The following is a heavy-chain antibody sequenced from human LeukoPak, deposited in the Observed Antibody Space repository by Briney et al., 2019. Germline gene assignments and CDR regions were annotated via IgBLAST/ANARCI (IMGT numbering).Heavy chain of an antibody. Sequence: SGGSLRLPCAASGFTFSSYWMHWVRQAPGKGLVWVSRINTDGSTSYADSVKGRFTISRDNAKNTLYLQMNSLRAEDTAVYYCARDWGGAFDLWGQGTMVTVSS. CDR3: ARDWGGAFDL. D-gene: IGHD3-10*01. V-gene: IGHV3-74*01. CDR1: GFTFSSYW. J-gene: IGHJ3*01. CDR2: INTDGST.